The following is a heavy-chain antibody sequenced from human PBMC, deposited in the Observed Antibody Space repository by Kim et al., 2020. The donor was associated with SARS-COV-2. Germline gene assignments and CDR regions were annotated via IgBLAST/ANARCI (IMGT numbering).Heavy chain of an antibody. CDR3: ASGYSSGWYLARPYFDY. D-gene: IGHD6-19*01. V-gene: IGHV3-11*01. J-gene: IGHJ4*02. Sequence: VKGRFTISRENAKNSLYLQMNSLRAEDTAVYYCASGYSSGWYLARPYFDYWGQGTLVTVSS.